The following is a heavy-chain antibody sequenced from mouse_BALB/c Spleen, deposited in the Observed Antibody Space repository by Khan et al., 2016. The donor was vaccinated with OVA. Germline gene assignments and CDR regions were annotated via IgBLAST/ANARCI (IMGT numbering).Heavy chain of an antibody. Sequence: VELVESGPGLVAPSQSLSITCTVSGFSLTSDGVSWVRQPPGKGLEWLGVIWGDGSTNYHSALRSRLSIRKDNSKSQVFLKLNSLQTDDTATYYCAKQRVFYVDSWGQGTTLTVSS. CDR3: AKQRVFYVDS. CDR2: IWGDGST. CDR1: GFSLTSDG. J-gene: IGHJ2*01. V-gene: IGHV2-3*01.